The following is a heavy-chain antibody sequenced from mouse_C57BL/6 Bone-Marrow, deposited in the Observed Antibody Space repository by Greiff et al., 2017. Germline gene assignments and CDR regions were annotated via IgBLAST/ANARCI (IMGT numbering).Heavy chain of an antibody. CDR3: ARGIQLMLLKGYYYAMDY. J-gene: IGHJ4*01. V-gene: IGHV5-6*01. CDR2: ISSGGSYI. Sequence: DVHLVESGGDLVKPGGSLKLSCAASGFTFSSYGMSWVRQTPDKRLEWVATISSGGSYIYYPDRVKGRFTISRDNAKNPLYLQMSSLKTEDTAMYYCARGIQLMLLKGYYYAMDYWGQGTSVTVSS. CDR1: GFTFSSYG. D-gene: IGHD3-2*02.